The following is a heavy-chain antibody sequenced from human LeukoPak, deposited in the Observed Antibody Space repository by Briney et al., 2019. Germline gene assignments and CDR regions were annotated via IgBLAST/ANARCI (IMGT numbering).Heavy chain of an antibody. V-gene: IGHV4-59*01. D-gene: IGHD6-13*01. CDR2: IYYSETA. J-gene: IGHJ2*01. CDR1: GDTIRGYY. CDR3: ARVYYSSSYDYWYFDL. Sequence: SETLSLTCTVTGDTIRGYYWSWIRQPPGKGLEWIGYIYYSETANYNPSLKSRVTISVDTSKNQFSLKLTSVTAADTAVYYCARVYYSSSYDYWYFDLWGRGTLVTVSS.